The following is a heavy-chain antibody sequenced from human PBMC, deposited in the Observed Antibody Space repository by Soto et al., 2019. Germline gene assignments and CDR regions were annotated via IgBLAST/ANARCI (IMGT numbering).Heavy chain of an antibody. J-gene: IGHJ4*02. D-gene: IGHD5-12*01. Sequence: PSETLSLTCAVSGYSISSGYYWGWIRQPPGKGLEWIGSIYHSGSTYYNPSLKSRVTISVDTSKNQFSLKLSSVTAADTAVYYGVATKTYYFGYWGQGTLVTVSS. CDR3: VATKTYYFGY. CDR1: GYSISSGYY. CDR2: IYHSGST. V-gene: IGHV4-38-2*01.